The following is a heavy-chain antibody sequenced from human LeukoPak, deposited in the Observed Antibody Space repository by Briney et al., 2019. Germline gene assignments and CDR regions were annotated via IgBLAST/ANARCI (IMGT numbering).Heavy chain of an antibody. Sequence: SETLSLTCTVSGGSINTYYWYWIRQPPGKGLEWIGYIYYSGTTKHSTSLKSRVTLSLDTPKNQIFLRLTSVTAADTAVYHCARRGRSSTDPFEYWGQGTLVTVSS. D-gene: IGHD2-2*01. CDR1: GGSINTYY. CDR3: ARRGRSSTDPFEY. CDR2: IYYSGTT. J-gene: IGHJ4*02. V-gene: IGHV4-59*08.